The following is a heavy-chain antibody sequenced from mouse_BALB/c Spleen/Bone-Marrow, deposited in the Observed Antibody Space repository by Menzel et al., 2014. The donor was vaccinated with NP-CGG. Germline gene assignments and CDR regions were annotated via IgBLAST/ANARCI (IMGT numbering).Heavy chain of an antibody. CDR1: GHTFTSYV. V-gene: IGHV1-14*01. CDR2: VNPYNDDT. CDR3: ARGNYYVFSY. J-gene: IGHJ3*01. D-gene: IGHD2-1*01. Sequence: EVKLMESGPERVKPGASVKMSCKASGHTFTSYVVHWVKQQPGQGLDWIGYVNPYNDDTKYNEKFKGKATLTSDKSSITAYMELSSLTSEDSAVYYCARGNYYVFSYWGQGTLVTVSA.